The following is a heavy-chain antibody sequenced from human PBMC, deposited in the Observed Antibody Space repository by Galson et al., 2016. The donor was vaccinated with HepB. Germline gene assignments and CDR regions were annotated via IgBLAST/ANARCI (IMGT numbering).Heavy chain of an antibody. CDR3: AKATHSGYGAFDI. D-gene: IGHD3-22*01. J-gene: IGHJ3*02. V-gene: IGHV3-23*01. CDR1: GFSFGSYA. CDR2: ISGSGGST. Sequence: SLRLSCAGSGFSFGSYAMSWVRQAPGKGLEWVSSISGSGGSTYYADSVKGRFTISRDNSKNTLYLQMNSLRAEDTAVYYCAKATHSGYGAFDIWGQGIMVTVSS.